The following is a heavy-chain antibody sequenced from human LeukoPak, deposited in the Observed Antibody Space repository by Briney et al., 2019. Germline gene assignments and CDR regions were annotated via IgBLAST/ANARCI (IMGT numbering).Heavy chain of an antibody. D-gene: IGHD1-14*01. CDR2: IDSDGSST. J-gene: IGHJ3*02. CDR1: GFTFSSYS. CDR3: ARGGDNHGFDI. Sequence: GGSLRLSCAASGFTFSSYSMSWVRQAPGKGLEWVSRIDSDGSSTIYADSVKGRFTISRDNAKNTLYLQVNSLRAEDTSVFYCARGGDNHGFDIWGQGTMVTVSS. V-gene: IGHV3-74*01.